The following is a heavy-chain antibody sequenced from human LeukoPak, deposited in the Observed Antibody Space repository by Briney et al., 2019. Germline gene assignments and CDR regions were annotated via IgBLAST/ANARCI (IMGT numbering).Heavy chain of an antibody. D-gene: IGHD5-12*01. V-gene: IGHV3-33*01. Sequence: GGSLRLSCAASGFTFSSYGMHWVRQAPGKGLGWVAVIWYDGTNKLYSDSVKGRFTISRDNSKNTVYLQMNTLRAEDTAVYYCVRDPYEAYWGQGTLVTVSS. J-gene: IGHJ4*02. CDR1: GFTFSSYG. CDR3: VRDPYEAY. CDR2: IWYDGTNK.